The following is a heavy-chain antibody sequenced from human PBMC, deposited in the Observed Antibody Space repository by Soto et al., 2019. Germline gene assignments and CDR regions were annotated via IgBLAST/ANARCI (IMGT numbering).Heavy chain of an antibody. CDR1: GFTLSDHY. CDR3: ARSVWFGELLSGHMDV. CDR2: SRDKAQGYSI. D-gene: IGHD3-10*01. Sequence: GGSLRLSCAGSGFTLSDHYIDWVRQAPGKGLEWVGRSRDKAQGYSITYAASVKGRFTTSRDESKNSVYLQMNSLKTEDTAVYYCARSVWFGELLSGHMDVWGQGTTVTVSS. J-gene: IGHJ6*02. V-gene: IGHV3-72*01.